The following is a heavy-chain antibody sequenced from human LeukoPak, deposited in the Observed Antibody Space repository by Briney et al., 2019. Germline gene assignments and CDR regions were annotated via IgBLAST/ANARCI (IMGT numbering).Heavy chain of an antibody. J-gene: IGHJ4*02. CDR1: GFIFSSYV. CDR3: ARDWNDVQAY. CDR2: ISSSSSYI. V-gene: IGHV3-21*01. D-gene: IGHD1-1*01. Sequence: PGGSLRLSCAASGFIFSSYVMTWVRQAPGKGLEWVSSISSSSSYIYYADSVKGRFTISRDNAKNSLYLQMNSLRAEDTAVYYCARDWNDVQAYWGQGTLVTVSS.